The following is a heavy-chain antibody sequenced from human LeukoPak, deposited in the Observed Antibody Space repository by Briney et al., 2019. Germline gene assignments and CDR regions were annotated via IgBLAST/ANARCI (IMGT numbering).Heavy chain of an antibody. CDR3: ARGYDILTGTPNWFDP. D-gene: IGHD3-9*01. V-gene: IGHV4-34*09. CDR1: GGSFSGYY. J-gene: IGHJ5*02. Sequence: PSETLSLTCAVYGGSFSGYYWSWIRQPPGKGLEWIGEINHSGSTNYNPSLKSRVTISVDTSKNQFSLKLSSVTAADTAVYYCARGYDILTGTPNWFDPWGQGTLVTVSS. CDR2: INHSGST.